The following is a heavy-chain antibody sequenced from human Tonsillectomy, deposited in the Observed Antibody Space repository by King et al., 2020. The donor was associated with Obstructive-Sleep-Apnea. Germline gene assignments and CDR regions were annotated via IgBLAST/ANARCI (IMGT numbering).Heavy chain of an antibody. J-gene: IGHJ3*02. CDR1: GGSISTYY. CDR2: IYYSGST. Sequence: QLQESGPGLVKPSDTLSLTCTFSGGSISTYYWSWIRQPPGKGLQCMVYIYYSGSTNYNPSLKSRVTISVDTSKNQFFLQRNSVTATDTALYYCARSLGVFDAFDIWGQGTMVTVSS. D-gene: IGHD3-10*01. CDR3: ARSLGVFDAFDI. V-gene: IGHV4-59*08.